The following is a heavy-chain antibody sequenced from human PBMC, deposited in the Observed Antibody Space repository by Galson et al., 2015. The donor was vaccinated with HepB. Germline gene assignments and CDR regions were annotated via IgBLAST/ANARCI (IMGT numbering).Heavy chain of an antibody. CDR3: ASGPLSGNWKHNAGY. J-gene: IGHJ4*02. V-gene: IGHV5-10-1*01. D-gene: IGHD1-1*01. Sequence: QSGAEVKKPGESLRISCKGSGYSFSNSWISWVRQMPGNGPEWMGRIDPSDSETHYSPSFQGDVTISADKSISTAYLQWSSLKASDTAMYYCASGPLSGNWKHNAGYWGQGTLVTVSS. CDR2: IDPSDSET. CDR1: GYSFSNSW.